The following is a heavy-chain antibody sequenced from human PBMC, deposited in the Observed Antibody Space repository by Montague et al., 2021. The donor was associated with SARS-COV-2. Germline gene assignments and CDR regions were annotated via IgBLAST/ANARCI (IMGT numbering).Heavy chain of an antibody. V-gene: IGHV4-61*02. Sequence: TLSLTCTVSGGSISSGSYYWSWIRPPAGQGLDWIGRIYTSGTSDYSFSLRSRVTISVATSKNQFSLKLTSVTAADTAVYYCARAHSGSWAHLDNWGQGRLVTVSS. CDR3: ARAHSGSWAHLDN. CDR1: GGSISSGSYY. J-gene: IGHJ4*02. CDR2: IYTSGTS. D-gene: IGHD5-12*01.